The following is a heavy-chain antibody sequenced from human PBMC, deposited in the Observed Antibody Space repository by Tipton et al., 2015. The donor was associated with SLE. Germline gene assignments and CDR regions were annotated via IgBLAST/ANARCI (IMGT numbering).Heavy chain of an antibody. Sequence: SLRLSCAASGFTFDDYTMHWVRQAPGKGLEWVSLISWDGGSTYYADSVKGRFTISRDNSKNTLYLQINSLRAEDTAVYYCARDESSSWSRGAFDIWGQGTMVTVSS. D-gene: IGHD6-13*01. CDR3: ARDESSSWSRGAFDI. CDR2: ISWDGGST. V-gene: IGHV3-43*01. CDR1: GFTFDDYT. J-gene: IGHJ3*02.